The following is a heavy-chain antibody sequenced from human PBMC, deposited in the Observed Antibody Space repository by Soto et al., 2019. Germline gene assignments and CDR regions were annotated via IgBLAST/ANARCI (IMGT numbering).Heavy chain of an antibody. CDR1: GFTFSSYG. CDR3: ARNYYGSGSATLASDY. J-gene: IGHJ4*01. CDR2: IWYDGSNK. D-gene: IGHD3-10*01. V-gene: IGHV3-33*01. Sequence: QVQLVESGGGVVQPGRSLRLSCAASGFTFSSYGMHWVRQAPGKGLEWVAVIWYDGSNKYYADSVKGRFTISRDNSKNTLYLQTNCLRAEDTAVYYCARNYYGSGSATLASDYCVHGTLVTVSS.